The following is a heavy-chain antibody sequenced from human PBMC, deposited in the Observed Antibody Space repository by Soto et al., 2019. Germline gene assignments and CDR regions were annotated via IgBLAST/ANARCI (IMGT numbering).Heavy chain of an antibody. CDR1: GGSFSGYY. V-gene: IGHV4-34*01. J-gene: IGHJ4*02. CDR2: INHSGST. D-gene: IGHD6-19*01. CDR3: ARGGKGGGWSREYYFDY. Sequence: SETLSLTCAVYGGSFSGYYWSWIRQHPGKGLEWIGEINHSGSTNYKPSLKRGVTISVETSKNQFPLKRSSVPAADTAVYYCARGGKGGGWSREYYFDYWGRGTLVTVSS.